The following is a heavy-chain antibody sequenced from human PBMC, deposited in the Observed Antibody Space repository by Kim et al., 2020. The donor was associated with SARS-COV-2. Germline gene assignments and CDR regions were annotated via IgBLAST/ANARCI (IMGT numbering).Heavy chain of an antibody. D-gene: IGHD2-21*02. J-gene: IGHJ4*02. V-gene: IGHV3-21*01. CDR3: ARDWNGGNSLDC. Sequence: AVSVKGRITSPRDNAKNSLYLRMNSLRAEDTAVYYCARDWNGGNSLDCWSQGALVTVSS.